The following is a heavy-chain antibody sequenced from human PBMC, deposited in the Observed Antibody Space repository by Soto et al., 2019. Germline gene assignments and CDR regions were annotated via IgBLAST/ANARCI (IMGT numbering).Heavy chain of an antibody. V-gene: IGHV3-15*01. CDR1: GFTFSNAW. Sequence: GSLRLSCAASGFTFSNAWMSWVRQAPGKGLEWVGRIKSKTDGGTTDYAAPVKGRFTISRDDSKNTLYLQMNSLKTEDTAVYYCTTHYSYGEIAFDIWGQGTMVTVSS. CDR2: IKSKTDGGTT. D-gene: IGHD4-17*01. CDR3: TTHYSYGEIAFDI. J-gene: IGHJ3*02.